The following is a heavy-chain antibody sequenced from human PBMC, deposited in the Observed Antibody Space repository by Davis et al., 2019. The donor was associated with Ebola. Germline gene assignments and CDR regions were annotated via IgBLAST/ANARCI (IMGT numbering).Heavy chain of an antibody. CDR3: ARAPWAYCSGGSCYSGFFDY. J-gene: IGHJ4*02. D-gene: IGHD2-15*01. Sequence: SVKVSCKASGGTFSSYAISWVRQAPGQGLEWMGGIILLLGIANYAHKFQGRVTITADKSTSTAYMELSSLRSEDTAVYYCARAPWAYCSGGSCYSGFFDYWGQGTLVTVSS. V-gene: IGHV1-69*10. CDR2: IILLLGIA. CDR1: GGTFSSYA.